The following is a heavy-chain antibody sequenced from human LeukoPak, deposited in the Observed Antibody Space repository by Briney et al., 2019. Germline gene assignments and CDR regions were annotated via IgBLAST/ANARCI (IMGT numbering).Heavy chain of an antibody. CDR3: AGGIGFYGLGSLDF. D-gene: IGHD3-10*01. CDR2: IYDNRGT. V-gene: IGHV4-59*08. Sequence: SETLSLTCTVSGGSISSYYWNWIRLPPGKGLEWIGYIYDNRGTNYNPSLRSRVTISLDTSKHEFSLKVNSVTAADTAIYYCAGGIGFYGLGSLDFWGQGALVAVSS. J-gene: IGHJ4*02. CDR1: GGSISSYY.